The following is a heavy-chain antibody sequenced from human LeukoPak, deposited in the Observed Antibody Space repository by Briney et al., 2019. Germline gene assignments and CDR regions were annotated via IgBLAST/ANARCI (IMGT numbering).Heavy chain of an antibody. CDR2: IGIAGDT. Sequence: PGGSLRLSCAPSGFTFSSYDMHWVRQATGKGLEWVSAIGIAGDTYSRASVRGRFPFSRENAKNSLYLQITSLSAGDTAVFYFSRNHYYCGTDVWGQGTTVTVSS. CDR1: GFTFSSYD. D-gene: IGHD1-14*01. J-gene: IGHJ6*02. CDR3: SRNHYYCGTDV. V-gene: IGHV3-13*01.